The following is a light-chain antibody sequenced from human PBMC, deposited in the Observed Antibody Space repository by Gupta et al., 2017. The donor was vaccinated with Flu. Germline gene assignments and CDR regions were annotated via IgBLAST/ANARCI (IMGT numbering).Light chain of an antibody. CDR1: IGAVTSVYH. V-gene: IGLV7-43*01. CDR3: LLYYGGTRKWV. Sequence: QTLVTQEPSLTVSPGGTVTLTCASSIGAVTSVYHPNWFQQKPGQSPLPLIYSTNNQHSWTPARFACYLLGGNAAPLSLGVQSEEEADDYCLLYYGGTRKWVFGGGTKLTVL. CDR2: STN. J-gene: IGLJ3*02.